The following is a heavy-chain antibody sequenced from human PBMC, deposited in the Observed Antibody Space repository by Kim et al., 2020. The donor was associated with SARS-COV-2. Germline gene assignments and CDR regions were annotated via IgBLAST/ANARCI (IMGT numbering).Heavy chain of an antibody. D-gene: IGHD3-10*01. J-gene: IGHJ4*02. CDR2: IYYSGST. Sequence: LEWIGYIYYSGSTYYNPSLKSRVTISVDTSKNQFSLKLSSVPAADTAVYYCARVGSGKWFGELLHIDYWGQGTLVTVSS. CDR3: ARVGSGKWFGELLHIDY. V-gene: IGHV4-31*02.